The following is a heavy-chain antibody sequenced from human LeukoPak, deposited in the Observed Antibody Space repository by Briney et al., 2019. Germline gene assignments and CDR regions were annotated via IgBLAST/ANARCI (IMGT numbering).Heavy chain of an antibody. J-gene: IGHJ4*02. Sequence: KPGGSLRLSCGASGFTFSNYAMSWVRQAPGKGLEWVSGISGRGGSTYYADSVKGRFTISRDNSKNTLFLQMNSLRAEDTAVYYCAKDLYSSLNWGQGTLVTVSS. D-gene: IGHD6-6*01. CDR2: ISGRGGST. CDR3: AKDLYSSLN. CDR1: GFTFSNYA. V-gene: IGHV3-23*01.